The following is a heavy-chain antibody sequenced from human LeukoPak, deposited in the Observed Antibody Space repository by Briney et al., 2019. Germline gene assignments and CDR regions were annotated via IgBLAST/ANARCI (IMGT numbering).Heavy chain of an antibody. V-gene: IGHV3-23*01. D-gene: IGHD3-3*01. CDR3: AKDGGY. CDR2: ISGSGGST. J-gene: IGHJ4*02. Sequence: PGGSLRLSCAASGFAFSTYAMIWVRQAPGKGLEWVSAISGSGGSTYYADSVKGRFSISRDNSKNTVYLQMSGLRAEDTAVYYCAKDGGYWGQGTLVTVSS. CDR1: GFAFSTYA.